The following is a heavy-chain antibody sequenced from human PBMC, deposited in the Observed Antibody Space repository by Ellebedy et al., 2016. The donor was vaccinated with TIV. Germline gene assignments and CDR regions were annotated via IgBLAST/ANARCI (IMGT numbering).Heavy chain of an antibody. Sequence: AASVKVSCKASGYTFTSYAMHWVRQAPGQRLEWMGWINVGNGNTKYSQKFQGRVTITRDTSASTAYMELSSLRSEDTGVYYCASVPSRGVVTRTLVWGQGTLVTVSS. CDR3: ASVPSRGVVTRTLV. CDR2: INVGNGNT. D-gene: IGHD4-23*01. V-gene: IGHV1-3*01. J-gene: IGHJ4*02. CDR1: GYTFTSYA.